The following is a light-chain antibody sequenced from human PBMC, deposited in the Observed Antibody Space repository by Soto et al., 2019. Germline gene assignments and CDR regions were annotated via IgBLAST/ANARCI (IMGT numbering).Light chain of an antibody. CDR3: CSYAGGHTSLL. CDR1: SSDVGGYNY. Sequence: QSVLTQPASVSGSPGQSITISCTGTSSDVGGYNYVSWYQQHPGTVPKLMIYDVSNRPSGVPDRFSGSKSGNTASLTISGIQAEDEADYYCCSYAGGHTSLLFGGGTKLTVL. V-gene: IGLV2-11*01. J-gene: IGLJ2*01. CDR2: DVS.